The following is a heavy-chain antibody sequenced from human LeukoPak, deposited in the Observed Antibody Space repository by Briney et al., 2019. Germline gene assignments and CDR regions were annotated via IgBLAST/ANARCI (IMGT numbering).Heavy chain of an antibody. J-gene: IGHJ5*02. CDR2: IKQDGSEK. D-gene: IGHD3-22*01. CDR1: GFTFSSYW. Sequence: GGSLRLSCAASGFTFSSYWMSWVRQAPGKGLEWVANIKQDGSEKYYVDSVKGRFTISRDNAKDSLYLQMNSLRAEDTAVYYCAGGYYYDSRLNWFDPWGQGTLVTVSS. CDR3: AGGYYYDSRLNWFDP. V-gene: IGHV3-7*04.